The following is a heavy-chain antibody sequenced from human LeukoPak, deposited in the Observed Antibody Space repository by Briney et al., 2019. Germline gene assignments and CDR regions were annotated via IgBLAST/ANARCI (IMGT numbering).Heavy chain of an antibody. CDR1: GYTFTEYG. CDR3: ARDGVGYSSSALYYYYYMDV. D-gene: IGHD6-6*01. J-gene: IGHJ6*03. CDR2: ISTYNGNT. Sequence: ASVKVSCKGSGYTFTEYGFSWVRQAPGQGLEWMGWISTYNGNTNLAQKFQGRVTMTRDTSTSTVYMELSSLRSEDTAVYYCARDGVGYSSSALYYYYYMDVWGKGTTVTVSS. V-gene: IGHV1-18*01.